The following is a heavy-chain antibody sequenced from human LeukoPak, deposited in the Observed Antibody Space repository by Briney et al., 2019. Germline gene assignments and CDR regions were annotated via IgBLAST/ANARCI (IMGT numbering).Heavy chain of an antibody. V-gene: IGHV3-30*02. D-gene: IGHD6-19*01. CDR2: IRYDGSNK. CDR3: AKDRYNSGWYPDAFDI. Sequence: GGSLRLSCAASGFTFSSYGMHWVRQAPGKGLEWVAFIRYDGSNKYYADSVKGRFTISRDNSKNTLYLRMNSLRAEDTAVYYCAKDRYNSGWYPDAFDIWGQGTMVTVSS. CDR1: GFTFSSYG. J-gene: IGHJ3*02.